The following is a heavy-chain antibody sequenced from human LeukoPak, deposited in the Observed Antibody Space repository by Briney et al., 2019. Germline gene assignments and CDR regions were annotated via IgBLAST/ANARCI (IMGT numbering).Heavy chain of an antibody. D-gene: IGHD4-17*01. CDR1: GGSISSGGYY. CDR3: ARNSYGDYVRFDP. V-gene: IGHV4-31*03. Sequence: PSETLSLTCTASGGSISSGGYYWSWIRQHPGKGLEWIGYIYYSGSTYYNPSLKSRVTISVDTSKNQFSLKLSSVTAADTAVYYCARNSYGDYVRFDPWGQGTLVTVSS. CDR2: IYYSGST. J-gene: IGHJ5*02.